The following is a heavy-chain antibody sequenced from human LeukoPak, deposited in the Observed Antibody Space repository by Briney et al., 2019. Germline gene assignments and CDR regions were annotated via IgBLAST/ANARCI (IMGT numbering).Heavy chain of an antibody. J-gene: IGHJ3*02. CDR3: ARHYDRSGHSGFDI. CDR2: IYTSGST. D-gene: IGHD3-22*01. Sequence: PSQTLSVTCTVSGGSISSGSYYWSWTRQPAGKGLEWIGRIYTSGSTNYNPSLKSRVTISVDTSKNEFSLKLSSVTAADTAVYYCARHYDRSGHSGFDIWGQGTMVTVSS. V-gene: IGHV4-61*02. CDR1: GGSISSGSYY.